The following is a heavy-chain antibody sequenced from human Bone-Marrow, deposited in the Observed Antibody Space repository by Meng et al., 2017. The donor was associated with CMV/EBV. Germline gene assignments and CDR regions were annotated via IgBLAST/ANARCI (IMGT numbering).Heavy chain of an antibody. CDR3: AKNYYDNSGYIAY. CDR2: ISGSGGST. D-gene: IGHD3-22*01. CDR1: GFTFSSYA. Sequence: GGSLRLSCAASGFTFSSYAMTWVRQSPVKGLEWVSAISGSGGSTYYADSVKGRFTISRDNSKNTLYLQMNSLRVEDTAIYYCAKNYYDNSGYIAYWGQGTLVPVYS. J-gene: IGHJ4*02. V-gene: IGHV3-23*01.